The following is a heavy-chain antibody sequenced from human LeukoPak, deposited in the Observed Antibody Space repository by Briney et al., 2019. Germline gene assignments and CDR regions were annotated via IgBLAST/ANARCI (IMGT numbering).Heavy chain of an antibody. Sequence: SSVKVSCKASGYIFTSYFMHGVRQAPGQGLEWMGLINPSGGSIRYAQKFQGRVTMTRDTSTSTVYMELRSLRYADTAVYSCARGRNYYDSSGSYYEGDAFDIWGQGKMVTVSS. J-gene: IGHJ3*02. V-gene: IGHV1-46*01. D-gene: IGHD3-22*01. CDR2: INPSGGSI. CDR1: GYIFTSYF. CDR3: ARGRNYYDSSGSYYEGDAFDI.